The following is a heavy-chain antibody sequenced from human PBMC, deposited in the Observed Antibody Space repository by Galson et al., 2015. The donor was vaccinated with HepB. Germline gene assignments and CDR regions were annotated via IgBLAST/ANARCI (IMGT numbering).Heavy chain of an antibody. Sequence: SLRLSCAASGFTFNKYWMHWVRQVPGKGLEWLSRIKSDGSSTSYADSVKGRFTISRGNAKNTLNLQMNSLRAEDTAVYYCSRDRGIRVYLWDRQDHYYYGLDLWGQGTTVTVSS. CDR3: SRDRGIRVYLWDRQDHYYYGLDL. CDR1: GFTFNKYW. D-gene: IGHD1-1*01. V-gene: IGHV3-74*03. J-gene: IGHJ6*02. CDR2: IKSDGSST.